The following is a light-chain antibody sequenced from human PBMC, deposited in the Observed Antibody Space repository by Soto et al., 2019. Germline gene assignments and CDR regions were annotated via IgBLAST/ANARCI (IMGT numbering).Light chain of an antibody. CDR3: SSYTSSSTWV. Sequence: QSALTQPASVSGSPGQSNTISCTGTSSDVGGYNYVSWYQQHPGKAPKLMIYEVSNRPSGVSNRFSGSKSGNTASLTISGLQAEDEADYYCSSYTSSSTWVFGGGTMLTVL. J-gene: IGLJ3*02. CDR2: EVS. V-gene: IGLV2-14*01. CDR1: SSDVGGYNY.